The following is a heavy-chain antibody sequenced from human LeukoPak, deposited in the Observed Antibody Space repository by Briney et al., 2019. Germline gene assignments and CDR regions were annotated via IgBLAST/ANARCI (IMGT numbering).Heavy chain of an antibody. D-gene: IGHD2-15*01. CDR1: GFTFSSYE. Sequence: GGSLRLSCAASGFTFSSYEMNWVRQAPGKGLEWVSYISSSGSTIYYVDSVKGRFTISRDNAKNSLYLQMNSLRAKDTAVYYCARGVVVVAANDYWGQGTLVTVSS. CDR3: ARGVVVVAANDY. V-gene: IGHV3-48*03. J-gene: IGHJ4*02. CDR2: ISSSGSTI.